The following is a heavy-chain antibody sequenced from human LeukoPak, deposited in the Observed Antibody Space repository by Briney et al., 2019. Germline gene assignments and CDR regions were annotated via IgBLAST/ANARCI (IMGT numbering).Heavy chain of an antibody. Sequence: SETLSLTCAVYGGSFSGYYWSWIRQPPGKGLEWIGEINHSGSTNYNPSLKSRVTISVDTFKNQFSLKLSSVTAADTAVYYCARVTSRSPGYWGQGTLVTVSS. CDR1: GGSFSGYY. D-gene: IGHD1-26*01. CDR3: ARVTSRSPGY. J-gene: IGHJ4*02. CDR2: INHSGST. V-gene: IGHV4-34*01.